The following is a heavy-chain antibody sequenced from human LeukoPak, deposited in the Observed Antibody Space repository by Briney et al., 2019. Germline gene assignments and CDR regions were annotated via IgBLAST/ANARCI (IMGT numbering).Heavy chain of an antibody. CDR3: ARREYSSSWYGTGGYYFDY. V-gene: IGHV3-11*01. CDR1: GFTFSDYY. CDR2: ISSSGSTI. J-gene: IGHJ4*02. D-gene: IGHD6-13*01. Sequence: GGSLRLSCAASGFTFSDYYMSWIRQAPGKGLEWVSYISSSGSTIYYADSVKGRFTISRDNAKNSLYLQMNSLRAEDTAVYYCARREYSSSWYGTGGYYFDYWGQGTLVTVSS.